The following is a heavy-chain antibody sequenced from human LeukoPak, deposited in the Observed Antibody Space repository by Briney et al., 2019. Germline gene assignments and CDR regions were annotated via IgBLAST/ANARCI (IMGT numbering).Heavy chain of an antibody. J-gene: IGHJ6*02. CDR2: IYYSGST. Sequence: SETLSLTCTVSGGSISSYYWSWIRQPPGKGLEWIGYIYYSGSTNYNPSLKSRVTISVDTSKNQFSLKLSSVTAADTAVYYCARVDRIAAAETYYYYGMDVWGQGTTVIVSS. V-gene: IGHV4-59*12. D-gene: IGHD6-13*01. CDR1: GGSISSYY. CDR3: ARVDRIAAAETYYYYGMDV.